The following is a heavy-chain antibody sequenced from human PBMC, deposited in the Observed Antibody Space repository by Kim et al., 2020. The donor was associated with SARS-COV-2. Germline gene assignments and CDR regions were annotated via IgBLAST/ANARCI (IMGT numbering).Heavy chain of an antibody. Sequence: SETLSLTCTVSGVSITSATWWTWVRQPPGKGLEWIGEMFHSGTTNYNPSLKSRVTISVDKSKNHFSLNLNSVTAADTAVYYCSGSTGGYRLDYWGQGTLVTVSS. D-gene: IGHD6-19*01. CDR2: MFHSGTT. CDR1: GVSITSATW. CDR3: SGSTGGYRLDY. V-gene: IGHV4-4*02. J-gene: IGHJ4*02.